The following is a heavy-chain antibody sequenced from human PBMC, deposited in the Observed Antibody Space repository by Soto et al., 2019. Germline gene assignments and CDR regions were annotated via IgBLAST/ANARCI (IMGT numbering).Heavy chain of an antibody. V-gene: IGHV3-21*01. Sequence: EVQLVESGGGLVKPGGSLRLSCAASGFTFSSYSMNWVRQAPGKGLEWVSSISSSSSYIYYADSVKGRFTISRDNAKNPRYLQMNGLRAEDTAVYYWARDDGGSGWSNASWAQGTLVTFSS. CDR3: ARDDGGSGWSNAS. D-gene: IGHD6-19*01. CDR2: ISSSSSYI. CDR1: GFTFSSYS. J-gene: IGHJ5*02.